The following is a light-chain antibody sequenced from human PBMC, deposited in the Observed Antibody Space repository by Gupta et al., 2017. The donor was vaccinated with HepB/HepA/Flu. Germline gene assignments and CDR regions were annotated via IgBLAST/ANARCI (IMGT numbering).Light chain of an antibody. CDR3: QQYYSVPRT. CDR2: EAS. Sequence: DIVLTQSPESLAVSLGERATINCKSSQTVLYSYDRKNYLAWYQQKPGKPPKVLIDEASIRAAGVPDRFSGSGSGTDFTLTVSTRQAEDVAVYYCQQYYSVPRTFGQGTKVEI. CDR1: QTVLYSYDRKNY. J-gene: IGKJ1*01. V-gene: IGKV4-1*01.